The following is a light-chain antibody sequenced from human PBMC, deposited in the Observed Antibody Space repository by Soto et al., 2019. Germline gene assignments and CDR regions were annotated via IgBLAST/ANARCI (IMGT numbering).Light chain of an antibody. Sequence: QTVVTQEPSFSVSPGGTVTLTCGLRSGSVSTNYYPNWYQQTPGQAPRALIYNTNTRSSGVPDRFSGSILGNKAALTITGAQADDESDYYCVLFMGGGIWAFGGGTKLTVL. J-gene: IGLJ2*01. CDR2: NTN. CDR1: SGSVSTNYY. CDR3: VLFMGGGIWA. V-gene: IGLV8-61*01.